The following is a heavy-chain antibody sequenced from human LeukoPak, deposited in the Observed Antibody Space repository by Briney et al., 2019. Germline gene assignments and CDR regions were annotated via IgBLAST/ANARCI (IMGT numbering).Heavy chain of an antibody. CDR3: ARDDYGVFDAFDV. D-gene: IGHD3-16*01. J-gene: IGHJ3*01. CDR2: MQSSGNS. V-gene: IGHV4-59*01. Sequence: SETVSLTCSVSGDPISTYHWNWIRKSPGKGLEWIGYMQSSGNSNYNPALRSRVTMFVDTSKNQVALILNSVTAADTAVYYCARDDYGVFDAFDVWGQGTVVTVSS. CDR1: GDPISTYH.